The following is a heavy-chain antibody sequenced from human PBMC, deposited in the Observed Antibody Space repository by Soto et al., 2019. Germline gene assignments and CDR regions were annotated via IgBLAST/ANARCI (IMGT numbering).Heavy chain of an antibody. D-gene: IGHD6-13*01. V-gene: IGHV1-8*01. CDR1: GYTFTSYD. J-gene: IGHJ3*02. CDR3: ARDSRSREQQLEAFDI. CDR2: MNPNSGNT. Sequence: GASVKVSCKASGYTFTSYDINWVRQATGQGLEWMGWMNPNSGNTSYAQKFQGRVTMTRNTSMSTAYMELSSLRSEDTAVYYCARDSRSREQQLEAFDIWGQGTMVTVSS.